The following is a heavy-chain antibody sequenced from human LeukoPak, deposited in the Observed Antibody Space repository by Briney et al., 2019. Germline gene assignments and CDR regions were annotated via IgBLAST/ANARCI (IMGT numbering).Heavy chain of an antibody. CDR3: ARGGRTQGSLSFYYMDV. CDR1: TMSIKSYY. CDR2: IFDSGTT. D-gene: IGHD3-10*01. V-gene: IGHV4-59*01. J-gene: IGHJ6*03. Sequence: SETLSLTCNVSTMSIKSYYWSWIRQFPGKGLEWIGYIFDSGTTNYNPSLESRVTISADMSKNQFSLKVKSVTAADTAVYYCARGGRTQGSLSFYYMDVWGRGATVTVSS.